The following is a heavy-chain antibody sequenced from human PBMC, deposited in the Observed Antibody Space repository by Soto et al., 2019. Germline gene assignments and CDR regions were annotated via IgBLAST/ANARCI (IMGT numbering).Heavy chain of an antibody. V-gene: IGHV4-34*01. CDR1: GGSFSGCY. CDR2: TNHGGST. Sequence: ETLSLTCAVYGGSFSGCYWSWIRQPPGKGLEWPGDTNHGGSTNDTPACKRGVTISVDTSKNQFSVKLSVVTAADTAVYYCGRGGYGSGSDPVYYYGMDVWGQGTTVTVSS. CDR3: GRGGYGSGSDPVYYYGMDV. D-gene: IGHD3-10*01. J-gene: IGHJ6*02.